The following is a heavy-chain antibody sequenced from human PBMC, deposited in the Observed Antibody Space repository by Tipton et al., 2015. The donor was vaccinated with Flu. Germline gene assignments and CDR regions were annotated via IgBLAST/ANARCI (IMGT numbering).Heavy chain of an antibody. CDR3: ARATGLLWFGELFNYYGMDV. Sequence: GLVKPSETLSLTCAVYGGSFSGYYWSWIRQPPGKGLEWIGEINHSGSTNYNPSLKSRVTISVDTSKNQFSLKLSSVTAADTAVYYCARATGLLWFGELFNYYGMDVWGQGTTVTVSS. CDR1: GGSFSGYY. CDR2: INHSGST. V-gene: IGHV4-34*01. J-gene: IGHJ6*02. D-gene: IGHD3-10*01.